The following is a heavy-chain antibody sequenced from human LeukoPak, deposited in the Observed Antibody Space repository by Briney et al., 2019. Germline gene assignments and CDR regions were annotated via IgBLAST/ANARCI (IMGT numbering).Heavy chain of an antibody. Sequence: PGGSLRLSCAASGFTFSSYWMSWVRQAPGKGLEWVANIKQDGSEKYYVDSVKGRFTISRDNAKNSLYLQMSSLRSEDTAVYYCARDSLSGDSSGYQYYFDYWGQGTLVTVSS. D-gene: IGHD3-22*01. CDR2: IKQDGSEK. V-gene: IGHV3-7*03. J-gene: IGHJ4*02. CDR1: GFTFSSYW. CDR3: ARDSLSGDSSGYQYYFDY.